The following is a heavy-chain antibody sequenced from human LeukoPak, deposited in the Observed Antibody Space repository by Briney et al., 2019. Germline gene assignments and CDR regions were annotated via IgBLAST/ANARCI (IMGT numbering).Heavy chain of an antibody. CDR2: INHSGST. J-gene: IGHJ4*02. V-gene: IGHV4-34*01. CDR1: GGSFSGYY. CDR3: ARGPNYYDSSGYYYVDY. D-gene: IGHD3-22*01. Sequence: PSETLSLTCAVYGGSFSGYYWSWIRQPPGKGLEWIGEINHSGSTNYNPSLKSRVTISVDTSKNQFSLKLSSVTAADTAVYYCARGPNYYDSSGYYYVDYWGQGILVTVSS.